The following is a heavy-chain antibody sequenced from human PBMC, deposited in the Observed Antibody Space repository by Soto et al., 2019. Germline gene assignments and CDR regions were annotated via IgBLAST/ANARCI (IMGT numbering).Heavy chain of an antibody. Sequence: ASVKVSCKASGYTFTSYYMHWVRQAPGQGLEWMGIINPSGGSTSYAQKFQGRVTMTRDTSTSTVYMELSSLRSEDTAVYYCARNYDFWSGSNWFDPWGQGTLVTVAS. D-gene: IGHD3-3*01. CDR3: ARNYDFWSGSNWFDP. CDR1: GYTFTSYY. J-gene: IGHJ5*02. V-gene: IGHV1-46*01. CDR2: INPSGGST.